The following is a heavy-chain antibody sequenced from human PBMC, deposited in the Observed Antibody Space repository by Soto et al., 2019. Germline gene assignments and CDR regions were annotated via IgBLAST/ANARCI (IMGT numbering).Heavy chain of an antibody. J-gene: IGHJ6*02. CDR3: ARYYYGSGSQDSYGMDV. V-gene: IGHV1-18*01. CDR1: GYTFTSYG. D-gene: IGHD3-10*01. CDR2: ISAYNGNT. Sequence: QVQLVQSGAEVKKPGASVKVSCKASGYTFTSYGISWVRQAPGQGLEWMGWISAYNGNTNYAQKLQGRVTMTTDTYTSTAYMELRSLRSDGTAVYSCARYYYGSGSQDSYGMDVWGQGTTVTVSS.